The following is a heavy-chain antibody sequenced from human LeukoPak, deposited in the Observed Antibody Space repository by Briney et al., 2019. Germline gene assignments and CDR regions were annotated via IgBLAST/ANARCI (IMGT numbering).Heavy chain of an antibody. CDR1: GFTFSDSY. D-gene: IGHD6-6*01. J-gene: IGHJ5*01. CDR2: ISGSGHDI. CDR3: TRDPRHFDS. Sequence: PGGSVRLSCAASGFTFSDSYMTWVRQAPGKGVEWVAYISGSGHDINYSDSVKGRFTISRDNAKNSLYLQMSSLRVEDTAVYYCTRDPRHFDSCGQGTLATVSS. V-gene: IGHV3-11*04.